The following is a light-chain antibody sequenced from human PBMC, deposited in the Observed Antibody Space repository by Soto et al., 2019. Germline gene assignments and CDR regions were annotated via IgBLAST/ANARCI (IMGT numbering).Light chain of an antibody. J-gene: IGKJ1*01. CDR2: DAS. CDR3: QQRSNWPSWT. CDR1: QSVSSY. Sequence: EIVLTQSPATLSLSPGERATLSCRASQSVSSYLAWYQQKPGQATRLLIYDASNRATGIPARFSGSGSGTDFTLTISSLEPEDFAVYYCQQRSNWPSWTFGQGTKVEIK. V-gene: IGKV3-11*01.